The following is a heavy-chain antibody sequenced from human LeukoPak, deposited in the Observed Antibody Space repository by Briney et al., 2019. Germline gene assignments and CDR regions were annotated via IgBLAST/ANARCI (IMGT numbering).Heavy chain of an antibody. CDR3: ARVQGATVTTNYDY. D-gene: IGHD4-17*01. J-gene: IGHJ4*02. Sequence: GGSLRLSCAASGFSFSTYNMNWVRQAPGKGLEWVSSITMSSTYIYHADSVKGRFTISRDNAKNSLFLQMNSLRAEDTAVYYCARVQGATVTTNYDYWGQGTLVTVSS. CDR2: ITMSSTYI. V-gene: IGHV3-21*01. CDR1: GFSFSTYN.